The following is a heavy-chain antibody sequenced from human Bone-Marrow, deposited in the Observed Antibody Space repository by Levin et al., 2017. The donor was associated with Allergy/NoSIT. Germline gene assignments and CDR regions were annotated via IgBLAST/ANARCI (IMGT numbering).Heavy chain of an antibody. V-gene: IGHV3-23*01. J-gene: IGHJ4*02. D-gene: IGHD3-3*01. CDR2: INSRGDNA. CDR3: AKHSNFWSGPFDS. Sequence: GGSLRLSCAASGFTFSGYALSWVRQAPGKGLEWVSSINSRGDNAYYADSVKGRFTISRDASKTTLFLEMNSLRVDDTAVYYCAKHSNFWSGPFDSWGQGTLVNVSS. CDR1: GFTFSGYA.